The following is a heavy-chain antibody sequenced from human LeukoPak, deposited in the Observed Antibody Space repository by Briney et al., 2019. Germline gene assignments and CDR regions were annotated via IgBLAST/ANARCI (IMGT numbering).Heavy chain of an antibody. CDR2: IYYSGST. V-gene: IGHV4-39*01. J-gene: IGHJ3*02. CDR1: GGSISSSSYY. CDR3: ARTIFGVVIHNAFDI. D-gene: IGHD3-3*01. Sequence: PSETLSLTCTVSGGSISSSSYYWGWIRQPPGKGLEWIGSIYYSGSTYYNPSLKSRVTISVDTSKNQFSLKLSSVAAADTAVYYCARTIFGVVIHNAFDIWGQGTMVTVSS.